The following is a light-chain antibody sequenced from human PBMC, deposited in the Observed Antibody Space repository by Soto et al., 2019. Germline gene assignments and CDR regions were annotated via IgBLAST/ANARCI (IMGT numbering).Light chain of an antibody. CDR1: QSVSSS. CDR2: DAT. J-gene: IGKJ5*01. V-gene: IGKV3-11*01. CDR3: QQHTKWPSLT. Sequence: DIVLTQSPATLSLSPGERATLSCRASQSVSSSLAWYQQQPGQAPRLLIYDATNRATGIPARFGGSGSGTDFTLTISSLEPEDSAVYYCQQHTKWPSLTLGQGTRLEIK.